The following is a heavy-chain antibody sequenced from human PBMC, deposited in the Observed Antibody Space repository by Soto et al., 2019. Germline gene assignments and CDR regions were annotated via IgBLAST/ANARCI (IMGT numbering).Heavy chain of an antibody. Sequence: GESLKISCKGSGYSFAGYWIAWVRQMPGKGLEWMGIIYPGDSDTRYSPSFQGQVTISADKSISTAYLQWSSLKASDTAMYYCARSTIAAAGLYAFDIWGQGTMVTVSS. CDR1: GYSFAGYW. D-gene: IGHD6-13*01. CDR3: ARSTIAAAGLYAFDI. V-gene: IGHV5-51*01. J-gene: IGHJ3*02. CDR2: IYPGDSDT.